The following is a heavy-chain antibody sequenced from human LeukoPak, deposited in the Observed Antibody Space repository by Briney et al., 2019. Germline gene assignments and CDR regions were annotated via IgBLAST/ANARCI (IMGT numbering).Heavy chain of an antibody. CDR2: FNPDSGDT. D-gene: IGHD3-3*01. CDR1: GYPFTAYY. Sequence: GASVKVSCKASGYPFTAYYIHWVRQAPGQGLEWMGWFNPDSGDTNYALKFQGGVTMTRDTSISTAYMELNRLTSDDTAVYYCARASITTFGAIIIPVGSLPYYMDVWGKGTTVTVSS. V-gene: IGHV1-2*02. J-gene: IGHJ6*03. CDR3: ARASITTFGAIIIPVGSLPYYMDV.